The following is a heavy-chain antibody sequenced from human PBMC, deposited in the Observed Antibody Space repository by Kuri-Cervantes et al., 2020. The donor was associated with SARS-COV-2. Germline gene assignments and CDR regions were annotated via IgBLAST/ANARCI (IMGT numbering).Heavy chain of an antibody. J-gene: IGHJ6*03. D-gene: IGHD3-3*01. Sequence: SETLSLTCAVYGGSFSGYYWTWIRQPPGKGLEWIGEINHSGSTNYNPSLKSRVTISADTSKNQISLKLSSVTAADTAVYYCARRLWSGYSFRYYHYMDVWGKGTTVTVSS. CDR1: GGSFSGYY. CDR2: INHSGST. V-gene: IGHV4-34*01. CDR3: ARRLWSGYSFRYYHYMDV.